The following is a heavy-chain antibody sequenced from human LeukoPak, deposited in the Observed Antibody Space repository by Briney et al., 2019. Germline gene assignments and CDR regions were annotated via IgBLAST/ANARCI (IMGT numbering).Heavy chain of an antibody. CDR3: ASRWLVLDY. D-gene: IGHD6-19*01. J-gene: IGHJ4*02. CDR2: IYYSGST. Sequence: SETLSLTCAVSGYSISSGFYWGWIRQPPGKGLEWIGSIYYSGSTYYNPSLKSRVTISVDTSKNQFSLRLSSVTAADTAVYYCASRWLVLDYWGQGTLVTVSS. V-gene: IGHV4-38-2*01. CDR1: GYSISSGFY.